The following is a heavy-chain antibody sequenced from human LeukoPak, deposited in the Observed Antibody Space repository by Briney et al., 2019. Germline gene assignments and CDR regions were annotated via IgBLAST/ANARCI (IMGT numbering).Heavy chain of an antibody. J-gene: IGHJ4*02. CDR2: ITWDGGSS. CDR3: ATERQKYFDY. V-gene: IGHV3-43*01. CDR1: GFTFDDYT. Sequence: GGSLRLSCAASGFTFDDYTMHWVRQVPGKGLEWVSLITWDGGSSFYADSVKGRFTISRDNNKNSLSLQMNSLRTEDTALYYCATERQKYFDYWGQGTLVTVSS.